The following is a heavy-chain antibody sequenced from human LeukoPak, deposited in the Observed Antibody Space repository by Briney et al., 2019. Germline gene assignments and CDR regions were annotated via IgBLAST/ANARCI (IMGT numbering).Heavy chain of an antibody. J-gene: IGHJ4*02. Sequence: GGSLRLPCAASGFTFSSYSMNWVRQAPGKGLEWVSSISSSSSYIYYADSVKGRFTISRDNAKNSLYLQMNSLRAEDTAVYYCARDRPFVSGSYYIDYWGQGTLVTVSS. CDR1: GFTFSSYS. CDR2: ISSSSSYI. V-gene: IGHV3-21*01. CDR3: ARDRPFVSGSYYIDY. D-gene: IGHD1-26*01.